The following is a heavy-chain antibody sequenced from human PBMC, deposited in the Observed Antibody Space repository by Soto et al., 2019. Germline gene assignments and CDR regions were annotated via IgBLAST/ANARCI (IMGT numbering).Heavy chain of an antibody. V-gene: IGHV3-33*01. J-gene: IGHJ2*01. CDR2: IWYDGSNK. CDR1: GFTFSSYG. CDR3: ARDGCSGGSCYSASWYFDL. D-gene: IGHD2-15*01. Sequence: QVQLVESGGGVVQPGRSLRLSCAASGFTFSSYGMHWVRQAPGKGLEWVAVIWYDGSNKYYADSVKGRFTISRDNSKNTLYLQMTSLRAEDTAVYYCARDGCSGGSCYSASWYFDLWGRGTLVTVSS.